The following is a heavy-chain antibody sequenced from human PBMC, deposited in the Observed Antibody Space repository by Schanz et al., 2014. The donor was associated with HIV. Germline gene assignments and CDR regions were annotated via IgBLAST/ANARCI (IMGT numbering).Heavy chain of an antibody. J-gene: IGHJ4*02. D-gene: IGHD2-21*02. CDR2: INPSGAGT. CDR1: GGTFSSLS. Sequence: QVQLVQSGAEVKKPGSSMKVSCKASGGTFSSLSFSWVRQAPGPGLEWMGMINPSGAGTTYARKLQGRVTITRDTSTSTVYMHLSSLRSDDTAVYFCARDFNIGDQYYFDPWGQGTLVTVSS. V-gene: IGHV1-46*04. CDR3: ARDFNIGDQYYFDP.